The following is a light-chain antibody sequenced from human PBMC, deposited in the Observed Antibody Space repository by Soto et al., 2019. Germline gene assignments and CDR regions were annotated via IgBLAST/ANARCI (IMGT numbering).Light chain of an antibody. V-gene: IGKV3-20*01. CDR1: QSVSSSY. J-gene: IGKJ2*01. CDR2: GAS. Sequence: EIVLTQSPGTLSLSPGERATLSCRASQSVSSSYLAWYQQKPGQAPRLLIYGASSRATGIPDRFSGSGSGTDITLTISRLEPEDFAVYYCQQYGSSPPEYTFVQGTKLEIK. CDR3: QQYGSSPPEYT.